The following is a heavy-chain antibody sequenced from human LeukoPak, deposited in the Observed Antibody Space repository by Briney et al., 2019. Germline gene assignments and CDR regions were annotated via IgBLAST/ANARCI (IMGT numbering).Heavy chain of an antibody. V-gene: IGHV4-34*01. CDR3: ARGPTQSSGYYYYYYYMDV. J-gene: IGHJ6*03. CDR2: INHYGST. CDR1: GESLSNYY. Sequence: SETLSLTCAVYGESLSNYYWSWIRQPPGKGLEWIGEINHYGSTNYNPSLKSRITISVDTSKNQFSLKLSSVTAADTAVYYCARGPTQSSGYYYYYYYMDVWGKGTTVTISS. D-gene: IGHD3-22*01.